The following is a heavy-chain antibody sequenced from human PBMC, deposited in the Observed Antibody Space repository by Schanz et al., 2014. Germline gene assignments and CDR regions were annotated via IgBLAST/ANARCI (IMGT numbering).Heavy chain of an antibody. CDR1: GGSIRSGGYT. CDR2: IYYSGST. Sequence: QVQLQESGPGLVKPSQTLSLTCAVSGGSIRSGGYTWSWIRQPPGKGLEWIGYIYYSGSTYYNPPLTSRVTISVDTSKTQSTLMLGSVTAADTAVYYCARAAGPVDYWGQGTLVTVSS. J-gene: IGHJ4*02. CDR3: ARAAGPVDY. V-gene: IGHV4-30-4*07. D-gene: IGHD6-13*01.